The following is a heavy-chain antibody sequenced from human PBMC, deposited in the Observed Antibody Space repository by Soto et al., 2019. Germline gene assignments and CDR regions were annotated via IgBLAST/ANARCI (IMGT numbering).Heavy chain of an antibody. CDR3: AGGLGYCSSTSCLSTPYNWFDP. CDR1: GGTFSSYA. J-gene: IGHJ5*02. CDR2: IIPIFGTA. D-gene: IGHD2-2*01. V-gene: IGHV1-69*13. Sequence: SVKVSCKASGGTFSSYAISWVRQAPGQGFEWMGGIIPIFGTANYAQKFQGRVTITADESTSTAYMELSSLRSEDTAVYYCAGGLGYCSSTSCLSTPYNWFDPWGQGTPVTVSS.